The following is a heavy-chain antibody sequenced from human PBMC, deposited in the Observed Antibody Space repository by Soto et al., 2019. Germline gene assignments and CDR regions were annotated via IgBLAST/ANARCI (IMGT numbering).Heavy chain of an antibody. V-gene: IGHV4-59*01. CDR3: AATNYYYYGMDV. Sequence: SETLSLTCTVSGGSISSYYWSWFRQPPGKGLEWIGYIYYSGSTNYNPSLKSRVTISVDTSKNQFSLKLSSVTAADTAVYYCAATNYYYYGMDVWGQGTTVTVSS. CDR2: IYYSGST. CDR1: GGSISSYY. J-gene: IGHJ6*02.